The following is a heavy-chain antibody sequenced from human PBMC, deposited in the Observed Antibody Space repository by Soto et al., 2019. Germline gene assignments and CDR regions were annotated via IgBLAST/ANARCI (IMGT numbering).Heavy chain of an antibody. CDR1: GGSFSGYY. Sequence: PXXTLSLTCAVYGGSFSGYYWSWIRQPPGKGLEWIGEINHRGYTTYNPSLKSRVTISVDTSKNQFSLKLSSVTAADTAVYYCARVDIVTTNWFDPWGQGTPVTV. D-gene: IGHD5-12*01. J-gene: IGHJ5*02. V-gene: IGHV4-34*01. CDR2: INHRGYT. CDR3: ARVDIVTTNWFDP.